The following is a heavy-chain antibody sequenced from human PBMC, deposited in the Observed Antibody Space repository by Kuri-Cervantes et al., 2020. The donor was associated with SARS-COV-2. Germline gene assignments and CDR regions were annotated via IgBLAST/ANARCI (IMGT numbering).Heavy chain of an antibody. CDR3: AKDFWSGYYYFDY. Sequence: GGSWRLSCAPSGFTLVSYGMHWVRQAQGKGLEWVAFIRYDGSNKYYADSVKGRFPISRHNSKNTLYLQMNSLRAEDTAVYYCAKDFWSGYYYFDYWGQGTLVTVSS. CDR2: IRYDGSNK. J-gene: IGHJ4*02. CDR1: GFTLVSYG. V-gene: IGHV3-30*02. D-gene: IGHD3-3*01.